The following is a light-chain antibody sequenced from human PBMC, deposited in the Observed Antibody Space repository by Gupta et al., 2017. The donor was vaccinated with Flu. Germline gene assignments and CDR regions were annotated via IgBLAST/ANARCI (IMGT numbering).Light chain of an antibody. CDR2: AAP. CDR3: LQDYRYPRT. Sequence: PSSLSASVGDRVTITCRASQSNRNELAWYQQKQGRAPKRLIEAAPSLQSGVPSRCSGSGSGTDCTHTSSSLQPEDLATYYCLQDYRYPRTFGQGTKVEIK. CDR1: QSNRNE. J-gene: IGKJ1*01. V-gene: IGKV1-6*01.